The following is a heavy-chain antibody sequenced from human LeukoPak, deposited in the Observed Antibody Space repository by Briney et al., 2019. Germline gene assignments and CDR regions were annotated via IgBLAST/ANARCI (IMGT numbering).Heavy chain of an antibody. CDR1: GGSISSGSYY. CDR2: IYTSGST. D-gene: IGHD3-16*02. J-gene: IGHJ4*02. CDR3: ASTRQGSYRLLFDY. Sequence: SQTLSLTCTVSGGSISSGSYYWSWIRQPAGKGLEWIGRIYTSGSTNYNPSLKSRVTISVDTSKNQFSLKLSSVTAADTAVYYCASTRQGSYRLLFDYWGQGTLVTVSS. V-gene: IGHV4-61*02.